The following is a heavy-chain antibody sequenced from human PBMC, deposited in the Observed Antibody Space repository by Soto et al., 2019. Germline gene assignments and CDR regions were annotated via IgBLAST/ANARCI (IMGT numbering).Heavy chain of an antibody. V-gene: IGHV3-74*01. CDR3: AIRASYYDSSGYFDY. J-gene: IGHJ4*02. D-gene: IGHD3-22*01. CDR2: INSDGSST. CDR1: GFTFSSYW. Sequence: PGGSLRLSCAASGFTFSSYWMHWVRQAPGKGLVWVSRINSDGSSTSYADSVKGRFTISRDSAKNTLYLQMNSLRAEDTAVYYCAIRASYYDSSGYFDYWGQGTLVTVSS.